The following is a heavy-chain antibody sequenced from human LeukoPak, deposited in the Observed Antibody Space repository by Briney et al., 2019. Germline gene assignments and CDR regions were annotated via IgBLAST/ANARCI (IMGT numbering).Heavy chain of an antibody. J-gene: IGHJ6*03. CDR2: IYPGDSDT. Sequence: GESLKISCKGSGYSFSTYWIGWVRQMPGKGLEWMGFIYPGDSDTRYSPSFQGQVTISADKYISSAYLQWSSLKAPDTAMDYCAKVVELATLTADSYTYSYHMDVWGKGTAVTVSS. CDR3: AKVVELATLTADSYTYSYHMDV. D-gene: IGHD5-24*01. CDR1: GYSFSTYW. V-gene: IGHV5-51*01.